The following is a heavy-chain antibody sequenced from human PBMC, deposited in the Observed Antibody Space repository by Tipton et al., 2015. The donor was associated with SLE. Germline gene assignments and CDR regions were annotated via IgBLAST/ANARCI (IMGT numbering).Heavy chain of an antibody. CDR2: IFHSGAT. J-gene: IGHJ5*01. D-gene: IGHD3-10*01. V-gene: IGHV4-59*12. CDR3: GRDFGNVGRFDS. Sequence: TLSLTCTVSGASIKNYYWHWVRQPPGKGLEWIGYIFHSGATNYNPSLKSRVTISVDTSKNQFSLKLKSMTAADTAVYYCGRDFGNVGRFDSWGQGTLVTVSS. CDR1: GASIKNYY.